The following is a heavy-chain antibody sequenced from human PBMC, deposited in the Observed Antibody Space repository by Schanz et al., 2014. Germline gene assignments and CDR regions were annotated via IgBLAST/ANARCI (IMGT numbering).Heavy chain of an antibody. V-gene: IGHV3-48*01. CDR3: ASGVHVSSLQKGLQF. CDR2: IATSSSTR. Sequence: EVRLVESGGGLVQPGGSLRLSCEASGFDFNSYSMNWVRQVPGKGLEWLSYIATSSSTRHYADSVKGRVTISRDNAKNSVSLQMRRLRVEDTAVYYCASGVHVSSLQKGLQFWGWGTLVIVSS. D-gene: IGHD3-10*01. J-gene: IGHJ1*01. CDR1: GFDFNSYS.